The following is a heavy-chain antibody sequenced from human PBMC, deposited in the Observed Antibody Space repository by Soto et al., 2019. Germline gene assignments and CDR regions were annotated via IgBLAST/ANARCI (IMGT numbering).Heavy chain of an antibody. J-gene: IGHJ4*02. Sequence: PSQTLSLTCVISGDSVSSNNVAWNWIRQSPSRGLEWLGRTYYRSKWYNNYAVSVKSRTTINADTSKNQFSLKLSSVTAADTAVYYCARACSSNSCYDVFDYWGQGTLVTVSS. CDR2: TYYRSKWYN. CDR3: ARACSSNSCYDVFDY. CDR1: GDSVSSNNVA. V-gene: IGHV6-1*01. D-gene: IGHD2-2*01.